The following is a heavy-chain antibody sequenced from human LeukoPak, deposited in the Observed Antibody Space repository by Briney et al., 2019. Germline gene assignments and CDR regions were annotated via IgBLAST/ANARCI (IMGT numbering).Heavy chain of an antibody. CDR2: INPNSGGT. D-gene: IGHD3-10*01. CDR3: ARGVRTYYYGSGSIGPSDP. J-gene: IGHJ5*02. CDR1: GYPFIGNY. Sequence: SSVKVSCKASGYPFIGNYIHWVRQAAGQGLEWMGWINPNSGGTQYSQMFQGRVTLTRDTSITTGYMELSRLRSDDTAVYYCARGVRTYYYGSGSIGPSDPWGQGTLVAVSS. V-gene: IGHV1-2*02.